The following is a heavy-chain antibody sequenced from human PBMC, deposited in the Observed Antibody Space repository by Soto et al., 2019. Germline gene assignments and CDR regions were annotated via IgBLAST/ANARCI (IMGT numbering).Heavy chain of an antibody. CDR3: ARVVWYDSSASAIFNY. CDR1: GFTFSSYS. CDR2: ISSSSDI. J-gene: IGHJ4*02. D-gene: IGHD3-22*01. V-gene: IGHV3-48*02. Sequence: EVQLVESGGGLVQPGGSLRLSCAASGFTFSSYSISWVRQAPGRGLEWVSYISSSSDIYYADSAKGRFTISRDNAKTSLYLQMSSLRDGETAVYYCARVVWYDSSASAIFNYWGQGTLVTVSS.